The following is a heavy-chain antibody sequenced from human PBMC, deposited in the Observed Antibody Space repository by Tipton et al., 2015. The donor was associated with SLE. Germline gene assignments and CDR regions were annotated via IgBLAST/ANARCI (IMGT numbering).Heavy chain of an antibody. CDR3: ARSEYSDGLLDY. CDR1: GGSISTYY. CDR2: IYYGGTA. V-gene: IGHV4-59*01. D-gene: IGHD5-12*01. Sequence: TLSLTCTVSGGSISTYYWSWIRQPPGRGLEWIGFIYYGGTANNNPSLKSRVTISVDRSKNQFSLRLSSVTAADTAVYYCARSEYSDGLLDYWGPGTLVTVSS. J-gene: IGHJ4*02.